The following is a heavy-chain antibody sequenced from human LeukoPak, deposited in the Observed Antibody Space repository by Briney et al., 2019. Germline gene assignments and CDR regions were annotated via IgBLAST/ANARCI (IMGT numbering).Heavy chain of an antibody. CDR2: ISSSSSYI. D-gene: IGHD6-13*01. J-gene: IGHJ6*02. CDR3: ASSSSWYLDYYYYGMDV. CDR1: GFTFSSYS. Sequence: GGSLRLSCAASGFTFSSYSMNWVRQAPGKGLEWVSSISSSSSYIYYADSVKGRFTISRDNAKNSLYLQMNSLRAEDTAVYYCASSSSWYLDYYYYGMDVWGQGTTVTVSS. V-gene: IGHV3-21*04.